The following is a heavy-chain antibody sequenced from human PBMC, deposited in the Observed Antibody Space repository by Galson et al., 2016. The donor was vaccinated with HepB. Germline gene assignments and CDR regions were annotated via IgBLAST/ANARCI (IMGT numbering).Heavy chain of an antibody. Sequence: LRLSCAASGFTFSNAWMTWVRQAPGKGLEWVGHIKSKTDGGKTEHAAPVKGRFTISRDDSKNTLYLEMNSLKIEDTAVYYCIPTVSFWSGPYGIQVRGQGTTVTVSS. J-gene: IGHJ6*02. CDR2: IKSKTDGGKT. CDR1: GFTFSNAW. V-gene: IGHV3-15*01. CDR3: IPTVSFWSGPYGIQV. D-gene: IGHD3-3*01.